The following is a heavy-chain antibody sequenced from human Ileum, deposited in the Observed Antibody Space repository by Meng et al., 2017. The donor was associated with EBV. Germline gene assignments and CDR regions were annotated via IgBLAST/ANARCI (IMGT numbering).Heavy chain of an antibody. V-gene: IGHV1-3*01. CDR2: INPGIGST. Sequence: VGCEGDMEAAGASVVISCKAFCNQFDYYTIHGLRQATGQRREWLGCINPGIGSTYVSKTILGRLTITMDTSASTVYMRLTTLTSEDTAVYYCAREEGGRFDSWGQGTLVTVSS. CDR1: CNQFDYYT. J-gene: IGHJ4*02. CDR3: AREEGGRFDS. D-gene: IGHD2-15*01.